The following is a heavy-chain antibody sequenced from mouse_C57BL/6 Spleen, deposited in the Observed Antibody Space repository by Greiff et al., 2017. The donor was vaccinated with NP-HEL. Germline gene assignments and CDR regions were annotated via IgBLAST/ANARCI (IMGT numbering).Heavy chain of an antibody. J-gene: IGHJ3*01. V-gene: IGHV1-47*01. Sequence: QVQLQQSGAELVKPGASVKMSCKASGYTFTTYPIEWMKQNHGKSLEWIGNFHPYNDDTKYNEKLKGKATLTVEKSSSTVYLELSRVTSEDTAVYDCARGDYGSSPWFAYWGEGTLVTVSA. CDR2: FHPYNDDT. CDR1: GYTFTTYP. CDR3: ARGDYGSSPWFAY. D-gene: IGHD1-1*01.